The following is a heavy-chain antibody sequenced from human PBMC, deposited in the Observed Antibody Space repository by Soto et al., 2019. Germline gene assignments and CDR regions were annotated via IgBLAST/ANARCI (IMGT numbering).Heavy chain of an antibody. V-gene: IGHV1-69*13. D-gene: IGHD5-18*01. CDR2: IIPIFGTA. CDR3: ASELRGYSYGPDYYYYGMDV. CDR1: VGTFSSYA. J-gene: IGHJ6*02. Sequence: VKVSCHASVGTFSSYAISCVRQAPGQGLEWMGGIIPIFGTANYAQKFQGRVTITADESTSTAYMELSSLRSEDTAVYYCASELRGYSYGPDYYYYGMDVWGQGTTVTVSS.